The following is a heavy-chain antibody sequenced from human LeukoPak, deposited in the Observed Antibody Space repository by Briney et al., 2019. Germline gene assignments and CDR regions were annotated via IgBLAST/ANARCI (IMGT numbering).Heavy chain of an antibody. CDR1: GYTFTSYD. CDR2: MNPNSGST. CDR3: ARGPIGNFDY. Sequence: ASMKVSCKASGYTFTSYDINWVRQATGQGLEWMGWMNPNSGSTGYARKFQGRVTMTRNTSISTAYMELSSLRSEDTAVYYCARGPIGNFDYWGQGTLVTVSS. V-gene: IGHV1-8*01. J-gene: IGHJ4*02. D-gene: IGHD2/OR15-2a*01.